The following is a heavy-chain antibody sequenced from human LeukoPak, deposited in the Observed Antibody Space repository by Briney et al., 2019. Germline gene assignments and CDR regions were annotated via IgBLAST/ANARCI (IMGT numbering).Heavy chain of an antibody. Sequence: GQSLRLSCTASGFSFAGNAMSWVRQAPGKGPEWVGFITKLDYGGIIEYAASVKGRFTISRDDSKSIVYLQMNSLRTEDTAVYYCIREFYFDYWGQGTLVTVSS. CDR3: IREFYFDY. V-gene: IGHV3-49*04. J-gene: IGHJ4*02. CDR1: GFSFAGNA. CDR2: ITKLDYGGII.